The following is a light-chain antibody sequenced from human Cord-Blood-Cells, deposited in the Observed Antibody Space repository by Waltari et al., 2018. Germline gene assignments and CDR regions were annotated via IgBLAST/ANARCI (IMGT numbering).Light chain of an antibody. CDR2: KAS. V-gene: IGKV1-5*03. CDR3: QQYNSYPT. J-gene: IGKJ1*01. Sequence: DIQMTQSTPTLSASGGDRVNITCRASQSISSWLAWYQQKPGKAPKLLIYKASSLESGVPSRFRCSGSGTEFTLTISSLQPDDFATYYFQQYNSYPTFGQGTKVEIK. CDR1: QSISSW.